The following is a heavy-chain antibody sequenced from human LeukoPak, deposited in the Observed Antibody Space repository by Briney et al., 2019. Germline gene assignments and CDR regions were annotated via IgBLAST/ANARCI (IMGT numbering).Heavy chain of an antibody. J-gene: IGHJ5*02. CDR1: GYTFTGYY. Sequence: ASVKVSCKASGYTFTGYYMHWVRQAPGQGLEWMGWINPNSGGTNYAQKFQGWVTMTRDTSISTAYMELSRLRSDDTAVYYCARAREMATINGWFDPWGQGTLVTVSS. V-gene: IGHV1-2*04. CDR2: INPNSGGT. D-gene: IGHD5-24*01. CDR3: ARAREMATINGWFDP.